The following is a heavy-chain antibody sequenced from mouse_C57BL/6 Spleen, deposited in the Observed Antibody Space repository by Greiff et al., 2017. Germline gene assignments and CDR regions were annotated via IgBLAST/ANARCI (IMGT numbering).Heavy chain of an antibody. D-gene: IGHD1-1*01. J-gene: IGHJ3*01. CDR2: IDPEDGET. CDR3: ARDYGSSYQFAY. CDR1: GFNITDYY. V-gene: IGHV14-2*01. Sequence: VQLKESGAELVKPGASVKLSCTASGFNITDYYMHWVKQRTEQGLEWIGRIDPEDGETKYAPKFQGKATITADTSSNTAYLQLSSLTSEDTAVYYCARDYGSSYQFAYWGQGTLVTVSA.